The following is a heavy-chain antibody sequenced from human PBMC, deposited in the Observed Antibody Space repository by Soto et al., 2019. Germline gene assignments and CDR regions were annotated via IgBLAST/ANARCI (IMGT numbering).Heavy chain of an antibody. CDR1: GFTFSSYA. V-gene: IGHV3-23*01. CDR3: AKDEVDIVATITRNPFDY. CDR2: ISGSGGST. J-gene: IGHJ4*02. Sequence: GGSLRLSCAASGFTFSSYAMSWVRQAPGKGLEWVSAISGSGGSTYYADSVKGRFTISRDNSKNTLYLQMNSLRAEDTAVYYCAKDEVDIVATITRNPFDYWGQGTLVTVSS. D-gene: IGHD5-12*01.